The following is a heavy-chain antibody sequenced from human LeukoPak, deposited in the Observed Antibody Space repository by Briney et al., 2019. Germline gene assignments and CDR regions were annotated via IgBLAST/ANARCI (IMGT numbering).Heavy chain of an antibody. CDR2: ISYDARNK. J-gene: IGHJ3*02. Sequence: GGSLRLSCAASGFTFNRHGMHWLRQAPGKGLEWVAFISYDARNKYYGDSVKGRFTISRDNSKNTLYLQMSSLRTEDTAVYFCAAEEFQVSHAFDIWGQGTMVTVFS. D-gene: IGHD3-10*01. V-gene: IGHV3-30*02. CDR3: AAEEFQVSHAFDI. CDR1: GFTFNRHG.